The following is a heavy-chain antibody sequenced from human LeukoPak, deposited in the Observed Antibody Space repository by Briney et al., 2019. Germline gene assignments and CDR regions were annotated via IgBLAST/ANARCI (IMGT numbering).Heavy chain of an antibody. CDR2: IYYSGST. CDR1: GGSISSGGYY. CDR3: ARTPYSYGSSGYYYYGMDV. J-gene: IGHJ6*02. Sequence: PSQTLSLTCTVSGGSISSGGYYWSWIRQPPGKGLEWIGYIYYSGSTYYNPSLKSRVTISVDTSKNQFSLKLSSVTAADAAVYYCARTPYSYGSSGYYYYGMDVWGQGTTVTVSS. V-gene: IGHV4-31*03. D-gene: IGHD5-18*01.